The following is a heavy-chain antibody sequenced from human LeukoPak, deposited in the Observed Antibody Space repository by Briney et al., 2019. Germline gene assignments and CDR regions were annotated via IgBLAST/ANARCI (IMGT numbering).Heavy chain of an antibody. CDR3: AKRSNFDY. D-gene: IGHD4-17*01. Sequence: PGGSLRLSCAASGFTFSTYNMNWVRQAPGKGLEWVSSISSRSSYIYYADSVKGRFTISRDNAKNSLYLQMNGLRVEDTAVYYCAKRSNFDYWGQGTLVTVSS. V-gene: IGHV3-21*01. CDR2: ISSRSSYI. CDR1: GFTFSTYN. J-gene: IGHJ4*02.